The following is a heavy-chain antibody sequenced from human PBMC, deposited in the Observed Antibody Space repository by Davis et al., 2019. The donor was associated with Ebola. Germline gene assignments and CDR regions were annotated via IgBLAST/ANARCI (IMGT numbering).Heavy chain of an antibody. J-gene: IGHJ4*02. CDR3: VRVTVPVSAQCFDY. V-gene: IGHV5-51*01. Sequence: GGSLRLSCSTSGYNFINHWIGWVRQMPGKGLEWVAIIYPSDSSTRYSPSVQGQVTISADKSINTAYLQWSSLKASDTAMYYCVRVTVPVSAQCFDYWGQGTVVTVSS. CDR1: GYNFINHW. D-gene: IGHD2-21*02. CDR2: IYPSDSST.